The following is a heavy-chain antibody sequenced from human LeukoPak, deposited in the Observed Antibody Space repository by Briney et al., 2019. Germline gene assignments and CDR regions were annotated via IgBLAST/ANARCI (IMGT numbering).Heavy chain of an antibody. Sequence: PGGSLRLSCVASGFTFSSYAMSWVRQAPGKGLEWVSAISGSGGSTYYADSVKGRFAISRGNSKNTLYLQMNSLRAEDTAVYYCAKDPATVVTFWGQGTLVTVSS. D-gene: IGHD4-23*01. V-gene: IGHV3-23*01. CDR1: GFTFSSYA. CDR3: AKDPATVVTF. J-gene: IGHJ4*02. CDR2: ISGSGGST.